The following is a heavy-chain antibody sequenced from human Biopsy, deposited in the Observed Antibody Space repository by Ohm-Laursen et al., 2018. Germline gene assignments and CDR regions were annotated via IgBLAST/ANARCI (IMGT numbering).Heavy chain of an antibody. CDR1: GRTFSDYR. V-gene: IGHV4-34*08. CDR3: GNEVYGRDY. J-gene: IGHJ4*02. Sequence: SDTLSLTCVVFGRTFSDYRWTWIRQPPGKGLERIGQINQSGSTNYNPSLKSRVTISADASKYEFSLRLTSVTAADTAVYFCGNEVYGRDYWGLGARVTVTS. CDR2: INQSGST. D-gene: IGHD4-17*01.